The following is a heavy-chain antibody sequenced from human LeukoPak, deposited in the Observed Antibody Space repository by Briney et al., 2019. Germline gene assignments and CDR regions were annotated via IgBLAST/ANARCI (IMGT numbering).Heavy chain of an antibody. J-gene: IGHJ4*02. CDR3: ARGVTFDY. Sequence: PSETLSLTCAVYGGSFSGYYWSWIRQPPGKGLEWIGEINHSGSTNYNPSLKSRVTISVDTSKNQFSLKLSSVTAADTAVYYCARGVTFDYWGQGTLVTVSS. D-gene: IGHD2-21*02. CDR1: GGSFSGYY. CDR2: INHSGST. V-gene: IGHV4-34*01.